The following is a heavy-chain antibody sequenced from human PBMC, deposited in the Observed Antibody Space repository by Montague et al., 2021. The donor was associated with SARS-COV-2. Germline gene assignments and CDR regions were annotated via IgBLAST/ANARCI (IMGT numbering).Heavy chain of an antibody. Sequence: SLRLSCAASGFTFSNFFINWVRQAPGKGLEWVSSITSGGDYIWYADSLKGRFTGSRDYAKNSVYLQMSSLRAEDTAVYYCARELGRTGAFDIWGQGTAVTVSS. CDR3: ARELGRTGAFDI. J-gene: IGHJ3*02. CDR1: GFTFSNFF. D-gene: IGHD4-17*01. CDR2: ITSGGDYI. V-gene: IGHV3-21*01.